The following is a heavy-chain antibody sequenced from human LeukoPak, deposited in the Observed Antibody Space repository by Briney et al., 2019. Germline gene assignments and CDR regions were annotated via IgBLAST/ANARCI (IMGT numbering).Heavy chain of an antibody. Sequence: SETLSLTCAVYGGSFSGYYWSWIRQPPGKGLEWIGEINHSGSTNYNPSLKSRVTISVDTSKNQFSLKLSSVTAADTAVYYCARGGESGGSYDYWGQGTLVTASS. CDR1: GGSFSGYY. D-gene: IGHD2-15*01. J-gene: IGHJ4*02. CDR2: INHSGST. CDR3: ARGGESGGSYDY. V-gene: IGHV4-34*01.